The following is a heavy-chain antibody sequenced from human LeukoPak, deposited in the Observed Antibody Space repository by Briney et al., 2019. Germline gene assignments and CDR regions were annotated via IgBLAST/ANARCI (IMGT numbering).Heavy chain of an antibody. CDR3: ASYGDPNDAFDI. D-gene: IGHD2-21*02. J-gene: IGHJ3*02. CDR2: FDPDYGET. CDR1: GYSLTDLS. Sequence: ASVKVSCKVSGYSLTDLSMHWVRQAPGQGLEWMGGFDPDYGETFYAQKLQGRVTMTEDTSADTAYMELSSLRPDDTAVYYCASYGDPNDAFDIWGQGTTVIVSS. V-gene: IGHV1-24*01.